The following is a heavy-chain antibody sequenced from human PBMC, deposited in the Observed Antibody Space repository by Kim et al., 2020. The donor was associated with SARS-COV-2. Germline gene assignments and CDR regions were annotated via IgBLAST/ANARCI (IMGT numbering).Heavy chain of an antibody. J-gene: IGHJ4*02. D-gene: IGHD4-17*01. CDR3: AKDRMTTVTFFDY. Sequence: YYADSVKGRFAISRDNSKNTLSLQMNSLRAEDTAIYYCAKDRMTTVTFFDYWGPGTLVTVSS. V-gene: IGHV3-23*01.